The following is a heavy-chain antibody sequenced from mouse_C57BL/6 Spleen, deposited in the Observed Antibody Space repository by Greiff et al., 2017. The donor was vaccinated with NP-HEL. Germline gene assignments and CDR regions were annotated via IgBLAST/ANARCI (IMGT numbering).Heavy chain of an antibody. CDR1: GFTFSDYG. Sequence: DVHLVESGGGLVKPGGSLKLSCAASGFTFSDYGMHWVRQAPEKGLEWVAYISSGSSTIYYADTVKGRFTISRDNAKNTLFLQMTSLRSEDTAMYYCARIPSNWDYFDYWGQGTTLTVSS. V-gene: IGHV5-17*01. J-gene: IGHJ2*01. CDR2: ISSGSSTI. D-gene: IGHD4-1*01. CDR3: ARIPSNWDYFDY.